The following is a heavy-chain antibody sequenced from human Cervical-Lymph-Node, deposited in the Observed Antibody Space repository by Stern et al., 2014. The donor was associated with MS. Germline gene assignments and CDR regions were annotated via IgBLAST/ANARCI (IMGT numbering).Heavy chain of an antibody. D-gene: IGHD4-23*01. V-gene: IGHV1-69*01. J-gene: IGHJ5*02. CDR3: AREHHGGNFAS. Sequence: VQLVESGAEVRKPGSSVKVSCKASGATFRTNAISCLRQAPGQGPEWMGAIVPIFGRANYVQKLRGRLTITADESASTAYMELRSLRSEDTAVYYCAREHHGGNFASWGQGTLVTVSS. CDR1: GATFRTNA. CDR2: IVPIFGRA.